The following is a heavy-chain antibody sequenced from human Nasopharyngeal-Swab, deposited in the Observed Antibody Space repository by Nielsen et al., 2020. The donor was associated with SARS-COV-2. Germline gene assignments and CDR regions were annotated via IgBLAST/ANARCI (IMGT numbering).Heavy chain of an antibody. V-gene: IGHV4-39*01. CDR3: ARTNTERPNFDS. D-gene: IGHD2-8*01. CDR2: IYYTGNT. J-gene: IGHJ4*02. Sequence: SETLSLTCTVSGGAISGSTYYWGWIRQSPGKGLEWIANIYYTGNTYYNPALRSRAPISVDTSTSQFPLTLTSMTAADRGVYYCARTNTERPNFDSWGQGILVTVSS. CDR1: GGAISGSTYY.